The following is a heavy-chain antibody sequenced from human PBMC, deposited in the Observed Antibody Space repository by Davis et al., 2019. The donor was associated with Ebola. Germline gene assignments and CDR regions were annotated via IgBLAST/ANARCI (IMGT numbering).Heavy chain of an antibody. V-gene: IGHV4-59*08. Sequence: SETLSLTCTLGSLSNYYLNWIRQTPVNGLEWIGSVSYSGFPNYNPSLRSRVSISVDTSKNQFPLKLSSVTAADTAMYYCARGHSYGSMVYGMDVWGQGTTVTVSS. CDR3: ARGHSYGSMVYGMDV. J-gene: IGHJ6*02. CDR2: VSYSGFP. D-gene: IGHD5-18*01. CDR1: SLSNYY.